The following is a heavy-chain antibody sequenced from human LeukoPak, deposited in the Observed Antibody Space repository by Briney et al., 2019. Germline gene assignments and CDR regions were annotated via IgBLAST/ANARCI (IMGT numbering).Heavy chain of an antibody. CDR1: GFTFSSYS. CDR2: ISSSGSYI. CDR3: AKVHSSGWEFDY. D-gene: IGHD6-19*01. J-gene: IGHJ4*02. V-gene: IGHV3-21*01. Sequence: GGSLRLSCAASGFTFSSYSMNWVRQAPGKGLEWVSYISSSGSYIYYADSVKGRFTISRDNARNSLYLQMNSLRAEDTAVYYCAKVHSSGWEFDYWGQGTLVTVSS.